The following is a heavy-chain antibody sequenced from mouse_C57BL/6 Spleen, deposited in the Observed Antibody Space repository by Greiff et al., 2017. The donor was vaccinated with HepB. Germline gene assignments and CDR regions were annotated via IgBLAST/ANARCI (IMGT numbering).Heavy chain of an antibody. CDR1: GYAFSSSW. J-gene: IGHJ2*01. Sequence: QVQLQQSGPELVKPGASVKISCKASGYAFSSSWMNWVKQRPGKGLEWIGRIYPGDGDTNYNRKFKGKATLTADKSSSTASMQLSSLTSEDSAVYFCAREGTMVTPFDYWGQGTTLTVSS. CDR2: IYPGDGDT. D-gene: IGHD2-2*01. V-gene: IGHV1-82*01. CDR3: AREGTMVTPFDY.